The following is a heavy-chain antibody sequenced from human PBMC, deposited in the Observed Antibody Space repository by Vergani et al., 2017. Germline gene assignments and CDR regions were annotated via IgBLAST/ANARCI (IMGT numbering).Heavy chain of an antibody. CDR2: ISGSGGST. CDR3: AKDGLYSSGWYDDAFDI. D-gene: IGHD6-19*01. V-gene: IGHV3-23*04. CDR1: GFTVSSNY. J-gene: IGHJ3*02. Sequence: EVQLVESGGGLVQPGGSLRLSCAASGFTVSSNYMSWVRQAPGKGLEWVSAISGSGGSTYYADSVKGRFTISRDNSKNTLYLQMNSLRAEDTAVYYCAKDGLYSSGWYDDAFDIWGQGTMVTVSS.